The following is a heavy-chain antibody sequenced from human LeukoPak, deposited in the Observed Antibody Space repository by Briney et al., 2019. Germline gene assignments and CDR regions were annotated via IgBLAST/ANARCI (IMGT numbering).Heavy chain of an antibody. Sequence: ASVKVSCKASGYTFTSYGISWVRQAPGQGLEWMGWISAYNGNTNYAQKLQGRVTMTTDTSTSTAYMELRSLRSDDTAVYYCARGSRDYDSSGYPDYWGQGTLVTVSS. J-gene: IGHJ4*02. V-gene: IGHV1-18*01. CDR1: GYTFTSYG. CDR2: ISAYNGNT. D-gene: IGHD3-22*01. CDR3: ARGSRDYDSSGYPDY.